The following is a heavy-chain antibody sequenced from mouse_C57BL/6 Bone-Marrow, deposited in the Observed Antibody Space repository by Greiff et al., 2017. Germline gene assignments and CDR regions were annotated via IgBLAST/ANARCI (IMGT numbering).Heavy chain of an antibody. CDR3: ARYALWYYGSSDYFDY. Sequence: EVMLVESGGGLVQPGGSLSLSCAASGFTFTDYYMSWVRQPPGKALEWLGFIRNKANGYTTEYSASVKGRFTISRDNSQSILYLQMNALRAEDSVTYYCARYALWYYGSSDYFDYWGQGTTLTVSS. CDR1: GFTFTDYY. V-gene: IGHV7-3*01. J-gene: IGHJ2*01. D-gene: IGHD1-1*01. CDR2: IRNKANGYTT.